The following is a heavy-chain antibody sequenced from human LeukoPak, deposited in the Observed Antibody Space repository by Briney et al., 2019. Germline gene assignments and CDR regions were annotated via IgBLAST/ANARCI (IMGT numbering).Heavy chain of an antibody. V-gene: IGHV4-38-2*02. CDR3: ARATRSGSYLVDY. CDR1: GYSISSGYY. CDR2: IYHSGRT. Sequence: SETLSLTCTVSGYSISSGYYWGWIRQPPGKGLEWIGSIYHSGRTFYNPSLKSRVTISVDTSKNQFSLKLTSVTAADTAVYYCARATRSGSYLVDYWGQGTPVTVSS. D-gene: IGHD3-10*01. J-gene: IGHJ4*02.